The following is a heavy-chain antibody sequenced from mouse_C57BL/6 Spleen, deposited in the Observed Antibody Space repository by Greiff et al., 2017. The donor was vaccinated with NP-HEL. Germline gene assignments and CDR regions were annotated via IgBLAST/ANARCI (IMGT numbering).Heavy chain of an antibody. Sequence: EVQLQQSGAELVRPGASVKLSCTASGFNIKDYYMHWVKQRPEQGLEWIGRIDPEDGDTEYAPKFQGKATMTADTSSNTAYLQLSSLTSEDTAVDYCTSYYSNPGWFAYWGQGTLVTVSA. V-gene: IGHV14-1*01. D-gene: IGHD2-5*01. CDR3: TSYYSNPGWFAY. J-gene: IGHJ3*01. CDR2: IDPEDGDT. CDR1: GFNIKDYY.